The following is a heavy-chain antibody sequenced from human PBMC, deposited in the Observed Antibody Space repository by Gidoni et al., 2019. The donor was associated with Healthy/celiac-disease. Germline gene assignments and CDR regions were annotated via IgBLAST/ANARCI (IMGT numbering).Heavy chain of an antibody. Sequence: EVQLVESGGGWVQPGGYLRLSCAASGFTFSSYEMNWVRQASGKGLEWVSYISSSGSTIYYADSVKGRFTISRDNAKNSLYLQMNSLRAEDTAVYYCASTHPTLDYYDSSGYIDYWGQGTLVTVSS. D-gene: IGHD3-22*01. CDR1: GFTFSSYE. J-gene: IGHJ4*02. CDR2: ISSSGSTI. CDR3: ASTHPTLDYYDSSGYIDY. V-gene: IGHV3-48*03.